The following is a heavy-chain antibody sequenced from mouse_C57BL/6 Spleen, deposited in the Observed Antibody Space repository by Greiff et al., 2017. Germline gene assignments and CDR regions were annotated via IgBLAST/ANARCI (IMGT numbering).Heavy chain of an antibody. CDR3: ARPMITTVVGSWYFDV. D-gene: IGHD1-1*01. CDR2: ILPGSGST. V-gene: IGHV1-9*01. CDR1: GYTFTGYW. J-gene: IGHJ1*03. Sequence: VKLQESGAELMKPGASVKLSCKATGYTFTGYWIEWVKQRPGHGLEWIGEILPGSGSTNYNEKFKGKATFTADTTSNTDYMQLSSLTTEDSAIYYCARPMITTVVGSWYFDVWGTGTTVTVSS.